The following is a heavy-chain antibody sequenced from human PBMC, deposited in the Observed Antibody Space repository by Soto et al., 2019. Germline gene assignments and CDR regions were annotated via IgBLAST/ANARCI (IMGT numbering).Heavy chain of an antibody. J-gene: IGHJ3*02. CDR3: ARDPSRSGNWKNDAFRI. CDR2: VWCDGTTK. D-gene: IGHD1-1*01. CDR1: GFTFRSCG. Sequence: QVQLVESGGGVVQPGRSLRLSCAVAGFTFRSCGMHWVRQAPGKGLEWVAVVWCDGTTKYYADSVKGRFTISRDTSNNMLYLQMNSLRAEDTPVYYCARDPSRSGNWKNDAFRICGQGTVVTVSS. V-gene: IGHV3-33*01.